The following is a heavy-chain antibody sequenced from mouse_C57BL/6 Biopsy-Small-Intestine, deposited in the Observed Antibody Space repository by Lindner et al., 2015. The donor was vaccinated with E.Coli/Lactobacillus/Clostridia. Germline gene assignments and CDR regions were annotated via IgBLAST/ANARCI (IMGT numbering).Heavy chain of an antibody. Sequence: VQLQESGAELARPGASVKMSCKASGYTFTSYTMHWVKQRPGQGLEWIGYINPSSGYTKYNQKFKDKATLTADKSSSTAYMQLSSLTSEDSAVYYCARSHDGLYVMDYWGQGTSVTVSS. CDR2: INPSSGYT. CDR1: GYTFTSYT. CDR3: ARSHDGLYVMDY. D-gene: IGHD2-3*01. J-gene: IGHJ4*01. V-gene: IGHV1-4*01.